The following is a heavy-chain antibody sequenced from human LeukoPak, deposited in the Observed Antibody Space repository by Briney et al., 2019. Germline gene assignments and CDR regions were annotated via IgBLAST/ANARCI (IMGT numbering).Heavy chain of an antibody. Sequence: GGSLRLSCAASGFTFSSYWMHWIRQAPGKGLVWVSRINSDGSSTSYADSVKGRFTISRDNAKNTLYLQMNSLRAEDTAVYYCARGLPYYYYMDVWGKGTTVTVSS. CDR3: ARGLPYYYYMDV. V-gene: IGHV3-74*01. CDR2: INSDGSST. D-gene: IGHD4-11*01. J-gene: IGHJ6*03. CDR1: GFTFSSYW.